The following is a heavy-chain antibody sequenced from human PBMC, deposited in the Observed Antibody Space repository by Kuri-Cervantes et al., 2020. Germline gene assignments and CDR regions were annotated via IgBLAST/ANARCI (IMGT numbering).Heavy chain of an antibody. CDR3: ARGHSSGWYDY. D-gene: IGHD6-19*01. J-gene: IGHJ4*02. Sequence: SQTLSLTCAVYGGSFSGYYWSWIRQPPGKGLEWIGEINHSGSTNYNPSLKSRVTISVDTSKNQFSLKLSSVTAADTAVYYCARGHSSGWYDYWGQGTLVTVSS. CDR2: INHSGST. V-gene: IGHV4-34*01. CDR1: GGSFSGYY.